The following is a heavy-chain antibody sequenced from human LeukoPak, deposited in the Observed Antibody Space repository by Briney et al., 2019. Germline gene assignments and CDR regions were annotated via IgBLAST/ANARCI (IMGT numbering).Heavy chain of an antibody. V-gene: IGHV3-9*01. CDR1: GFTFDDYA. Sequence: GGSLRLSCAASGFTFDDYAMHWVRQAPGKGLEWVSGISWNSGSIGYADSVKGRFTISRDNAKNSLYLQMNSLRAEDTAAYYCARGRPYYYDSSGSMVGGYYYYMDVWGKGTTVTISS. CDR3: ARGRPYYYDSSGSMVGGYYYYMDV. CDR2: ISWNSGSI. J-gene: IGHJ6*03. D-gene: IGHD3-22*01.